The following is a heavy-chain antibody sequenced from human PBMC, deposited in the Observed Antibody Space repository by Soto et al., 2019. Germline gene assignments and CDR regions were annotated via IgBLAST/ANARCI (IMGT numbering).Heavy chain of an antibody. CDR1: GVSVGSSNYY. D-gene: IGHD3-16*02. Sequence: SETLSLTCTVSGVSVGSSNYYWSRIRQPPGKALEWIGYLYYTGTTDYSPSLKSRVAISVDTSNNQFSLRLSSVTAADTAVYYCATAKYFDYIRGTYRYDPFFDYWGQGILVTVSS. V-gene: IGHV4-61*01. CDR2: LYYTGTT. J-gene: IGHJ4*02. CDR3: ATAKYFDYIRGTYRYDPFFDY.